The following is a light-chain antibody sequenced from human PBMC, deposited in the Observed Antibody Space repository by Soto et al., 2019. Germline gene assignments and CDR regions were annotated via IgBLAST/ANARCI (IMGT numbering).Light chain of an antibody. Sequence: EIVLTQSPGTLSLSPGERATLSCRASQSVRSTYLAWYQQKPGQAPRLLIHGASSRATGIPDRFSGSGSGTDFKLTISRLEPEDVAVYYCQQYGSSLSITFGQGTRLEIK. J-gene: IGKJ5*01. CDR3: QQYGSSLSIT. V-gene: IGKV3-20*01. CDR2: GAS. CDR1: QSVRSTY.